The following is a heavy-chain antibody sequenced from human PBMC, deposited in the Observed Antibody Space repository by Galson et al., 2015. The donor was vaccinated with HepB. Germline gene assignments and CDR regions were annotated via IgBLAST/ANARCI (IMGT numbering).Heavy chain of an antibody. V-gene: IGHV3-49*03. D-gene: IGHD4-17*01. J-gene: IGHJ4*02. CDR2: IRSKAYGGTT. Sequence: SLRISCAASGFTFGDYALSSFRPATGKGLGWVGFIRSKAYGGTTEYAASVKGRFTISRDDSKSIAYMQMNSLKTEDTAVYYCTRGPSSTVTTFRAGTFDYWGQGTLVTVSS. CDR1: GFTFGDYA. CDR3: TRGPSSTVTTFRAGTFDY.